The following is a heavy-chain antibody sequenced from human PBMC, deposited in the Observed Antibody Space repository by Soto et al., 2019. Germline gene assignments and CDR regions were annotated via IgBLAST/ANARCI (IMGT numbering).Heavy chain of an antibody. CDR3: ANPPGKVAGI. V-gene: IGHV1-69*02. J-gene: IGHJ4*02. D-gene: IGHD6-19*01. CDR1: GGTFSRYI. CDR2: IIPIFGIA. Sequence: ASVKVSCKASGGTFSRYIITWVRQAPGHGLEWIGRIIPIFGIASYAQKFQGRVTITADKSTSTAYMELSSLRSEDTAVYYCANPPGKVAGIWGQGTLVTVSS.